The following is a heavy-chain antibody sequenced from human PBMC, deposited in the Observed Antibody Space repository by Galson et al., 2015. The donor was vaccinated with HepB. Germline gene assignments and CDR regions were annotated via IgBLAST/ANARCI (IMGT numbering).Heavy chain of an antibody. J-gene: IGHJ6*03. V-gene: IGHV1-24*01. Sequence: SVKVSCKVSGYTLTELSMHWVRQAPGKGLEWMGGFDPEDGETIYAQKFQGRVTMTEDTSTDTAYMELSSLRSEDTAVYYCARDSPRGGFWSGGDYYYYMDVWGKGTTVTVSS. D-gene: IGHD3-3*01. CDR3: ARDSPRGGFWSGGDYYYYMDV. CDR2: FDPEDGET. CDR1: GYTLTELS.